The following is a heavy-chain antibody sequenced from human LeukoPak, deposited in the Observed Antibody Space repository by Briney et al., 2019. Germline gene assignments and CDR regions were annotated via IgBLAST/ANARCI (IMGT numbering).Heavy chain of an antibody. V-gene: IGHV1-2*02. J-gene: IGHJ4*02. CDR3: ARDDGGDSSGYNTIDY. Sequence: ASVNVSCKACGYTVTRYHMHWVRQAPGQGLEWMGRINPNSGVTNHAQNFQGRVTMTRDMSISTAYMELSRLRSDDTAVYYCARDDGGDSSGYNTIDYWGQGTLVTVSS. D-gene: IGHD3-22*01. CDR2: INPNSGVT. CDR1: GYTVTRYH.